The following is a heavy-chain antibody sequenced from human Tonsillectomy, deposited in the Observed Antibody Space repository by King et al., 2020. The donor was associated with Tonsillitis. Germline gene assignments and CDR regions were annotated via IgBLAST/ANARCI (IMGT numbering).Heavy chain of an antibody. V-gene: IGHV3-7*01. CDR3: ARAPTYYYGSGSYGNYYYYGMDV. CDR1: GFTFSSYW. D-gene: IGHD3-10*01. CDR2: IKQDGSEK. J-gene: IGHJ6*02. Sequence: EVQLVESGGGLVQPGGSLRLSCAASGFTFSSYWMSWVRQAPGKGLEWVANIKQDGSEKYDVDSVKGRFTISRDNAKNSLYLQMNSLRAEDTAVYYCARAPTYYYGSGSYGNYYYYGMDVWGQGTTVTVSS.